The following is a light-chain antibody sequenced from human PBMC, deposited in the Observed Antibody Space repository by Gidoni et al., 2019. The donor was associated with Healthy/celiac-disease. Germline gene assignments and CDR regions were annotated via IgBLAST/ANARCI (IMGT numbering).Light chain of an antibody. Sequence: QSALTQPASVPGSPGQSITISCTGTSSDVGGYNYVSWYQQHSGKAPKLMIYEVSNRPSGVSNRFSGSKSGNTASLTISGRQAEDEADYYCSSYTSSSTLVFGTGTKVTVL. CDR2: EVS. CDR1: SSDVGGYNY. CDR3: SSYTSSSTLV. J-gene: IGLJ1*01. V-gene: IGLV2-14*01.